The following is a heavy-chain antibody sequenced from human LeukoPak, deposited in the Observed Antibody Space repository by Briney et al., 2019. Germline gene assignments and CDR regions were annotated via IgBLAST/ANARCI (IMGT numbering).Heavy chain of an antibody. J-gene: IGHJ6*03. CDR2: IKQDGSEK. CDR3: ARNREQLGFYYYYYYMDV. V-gene: IGHV3-7*01. CDR1: GFTFSSYW. D-gene: IGHD6-13*01. Sequence: GGSLPLSCAASGFTFSSYWMSWVRQAPGKGLEWGANIKQDGSEKYYVDSVKGRFTISRDNAKNSLYLQMSSLRGEDTAVYYCARNREQLGFYYYYYYMDVWGKGTTVTVSS.